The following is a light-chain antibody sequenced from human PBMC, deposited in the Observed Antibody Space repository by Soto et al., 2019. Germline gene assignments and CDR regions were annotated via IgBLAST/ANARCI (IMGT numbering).Light chain of an antibody. CDR3: QQYNNYPWT. CDR2: KAS. Sequence: IQMTQSPSTLAASVGGRGTITFPARQRINSWVAWDPQQTGKGPKLLIYKASSLESGVPSRFRGSGSGTEFTLTISSLQPDDFATYYCQQYNNYPWTFGQGTKVEIK. CDR1: QRINSW. V-gene: IGKV1-5*03. J-gene: IGKJ1*01.